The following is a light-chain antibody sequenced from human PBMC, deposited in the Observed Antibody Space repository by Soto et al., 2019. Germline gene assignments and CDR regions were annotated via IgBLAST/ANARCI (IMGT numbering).Light chain of an antibody. Sequence: QPVLTQPSSLSASPGASASLTCTLRSGINVGTYRIYWYQQKPGSPPQYLLSYKSDSDKQQGSGVPSRFSGSKDASANAGILLISGLQSEDEAYYYCMIWHSSAWVFGGGTKLTVL. J-gene: IGLJ3*02. CDR1: SGINVGTYR. CDR2: YKSDSDK. V-gene: IGLV5-45*03. CDR3: MIWHSSAWV.